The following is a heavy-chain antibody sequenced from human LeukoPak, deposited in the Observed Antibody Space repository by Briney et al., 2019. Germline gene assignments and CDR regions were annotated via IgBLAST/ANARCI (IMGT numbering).Heavy chain of an antibody. CDR2: ISAYNGNT. CDR1: GYTFTSYG. J-gene: IGHJ4*02. V-gene: IGHV1-18*01. Sequence: ASVKVSCKASGYTFTSYGISWVRQAPGQGLERIGWISAYNGNTNYAQKLQGRVTMTTDTSTSTAYMELRSLRSDDTAVYYCARDDTYSGSYLVDYWGQGTLVTVSS. D-gene: IGHD1-26*01. CDR3: ARDDTYSGSYLVDY.